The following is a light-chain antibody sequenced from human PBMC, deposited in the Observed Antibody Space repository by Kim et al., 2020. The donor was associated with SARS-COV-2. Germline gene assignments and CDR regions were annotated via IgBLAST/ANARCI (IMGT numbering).Light chain of an antibody. CDR2: DVD. Sequence: QSALTQPASVSGSPGQSITISCTGTSTDIGRSNLVSWYQQHPGKAPKLLIYDVDNRPSGISNRLSGSKSANTASLTISGLQAEDEAGYYCSSYTSSVTVIFGGGTQVTVL. CDR1: STDIGRSNL. CDR3: SSYTSSVTVI. V-gene: IGLV2-14*03. J-gene: IGLJ2*01.